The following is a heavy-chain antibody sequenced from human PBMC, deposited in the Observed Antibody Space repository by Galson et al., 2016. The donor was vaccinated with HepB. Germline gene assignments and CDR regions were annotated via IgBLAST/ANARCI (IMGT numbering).Heavy chain of an antibody. CDR2: MISPSGTP. V-gene: IGHV1-69*13. CDR3: ARRLAYNYDFDF. J-gene: IGHJ4*02. D-gene: IGHD5-18*01. CDR1: GGTFTNYA. Sequence: SVKVSCKASGGTFTNYAVTWLRQAPGQGLEWMGDMISPSGTPKYAQRFQGRVSISADESTDTAYLALSTLTSDDTAIYYCARRLAYNYDFDFWGQGTLVTVSS.